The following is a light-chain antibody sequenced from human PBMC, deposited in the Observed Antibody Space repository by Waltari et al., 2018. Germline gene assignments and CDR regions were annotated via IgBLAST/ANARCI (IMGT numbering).Light chain of an antibody. CDR1: SGSVSTTYY. CDR3: VLSMGSGIWV. J-gene: IGLJ3*02. V-gene: IGLV8-61*01. Sequence: QTVVTQEPSLSVSPGGTVTLTCGLSSGSVSTTYYPSWYQQAPGQAPLTLTLDTNTRSSGVPDRFSGSILDNKAALTITGAQADDESDYYCVLSMGSGIWVFGGGTKLTVL. CDR2: DTN.